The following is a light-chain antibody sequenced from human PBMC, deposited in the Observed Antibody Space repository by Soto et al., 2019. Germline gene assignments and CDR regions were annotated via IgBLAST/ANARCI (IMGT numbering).Light chain of an antibody. Sequence: EIVMTQSPATLSVSPGERATLSCRASQSVSSNLAWHQQKSGQAPRLLVYGASTRATGIPARFSGSGSGTEFTLTISILQSEDFAVYYCQQYNNWPRTFGQGTKVDIK. J-gene: IGKJ1*01. CDR3: QQYNNWPRT. CDR1: QSVSSN. CDR2: GAS. V-gene: IGKV3-15*01.